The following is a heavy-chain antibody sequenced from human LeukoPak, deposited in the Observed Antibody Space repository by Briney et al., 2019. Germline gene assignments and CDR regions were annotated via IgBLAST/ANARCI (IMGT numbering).Heavy chain of an antibody. J-gene: IGHJ4*02. CDR2: IYYSGNT. CDR3: ARDPLSNYDSSGYYYRLFDY. D-gene: IGHD3-22*01. CDR1: GGSISSSSYY. V-gene: IGHV4-39*07. Sequence: PSETLSLTCTVSGGSISSSSYYWGWIRQPPGKGLEWIGSIYYSGNTYYNPSLKGRVTISVDTSKNQFSLKLSSVTAADTAVYYCARDPLSNYDSSGYYYRLFDYWGQGTLVTVSS.